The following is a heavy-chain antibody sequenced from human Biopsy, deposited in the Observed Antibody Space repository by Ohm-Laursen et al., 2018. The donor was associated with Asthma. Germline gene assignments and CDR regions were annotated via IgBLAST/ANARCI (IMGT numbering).Heavy chain of an antibody. CDR1: GFAVSSDY. CDR3: ARGDSSNWSHYHFDY. D-gene: IGHD3-22*01. Sequence: SLRLSCSASGFAVSSDYMFWVRQAPGKGLEWVSVIYSGGTSHTADSVRGRFTISRDYSKNTLYLQMPSLRAEDTAVYYCARGDSSNWSHYHFDYWGQGTLVTVSS. J-gene: IGHJ4*02. CDR2: IYSGGTS. V-gene: IGHV3-53*01.